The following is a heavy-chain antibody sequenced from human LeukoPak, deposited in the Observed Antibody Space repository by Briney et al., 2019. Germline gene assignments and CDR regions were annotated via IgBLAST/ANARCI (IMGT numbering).Heavy chain of an antibody. CDR3: ARGRSGSIYDY. Sequence: GGSLRLSCAASGFTLSSYWMSWVRQAPGEGLEGVANIKPEGSEKYYVDSVKGRFTISRDNAKNSLYLQMNSLRAEDTAVYYCARGRSGSIYDYWGQGTLVTVSS. D-gene: IGHD1-26*01. V-gene: IGHV3-7*04. CDR2: IKPEGSEK. J-gene: IGHJ4*02. CDR1: GFTLSSYW.